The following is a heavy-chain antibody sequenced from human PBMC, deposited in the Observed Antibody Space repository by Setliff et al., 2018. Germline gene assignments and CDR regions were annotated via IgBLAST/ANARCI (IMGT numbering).Heavy chain of an antibody. Sequence: GSLRLSCAASGFTFSNAWMSWVRQAPGKGLEWVGRIKSKTDGGTIDYAAPVKGRFIISGDEPENTLYLQMNNLKTEDTGVYYCTTDRRGGCSGASCYDFDYWGQGTLVTVSS. D-gene: IGHD2-15*01. J-gene: IGHJ4*02. CDR2: IKSKTDGGTI. V-gene: IGHV3-15*01. CDR3: TTDRRGGCSGASCYDFDY. CDR1: GFTFSNAW.